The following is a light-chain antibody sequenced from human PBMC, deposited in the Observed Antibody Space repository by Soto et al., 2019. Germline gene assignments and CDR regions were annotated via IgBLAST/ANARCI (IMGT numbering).Light chain of an antibody. Sequence: EIVLTQSPATLSLSPGERATLSFRASQSVSSYLAWYQQKPGQAPRLLIYDASNRATGIPARFSGSGSGTDFTLTISSLEPEDFAVYYCQQYGSWITFGQGTRLEI. CDR1: QSVSSY. CDR3: QQYGSWIT. J-gene: IGKJ5*01. CDR2: DAS. V-gene: IGKV3-11*01.